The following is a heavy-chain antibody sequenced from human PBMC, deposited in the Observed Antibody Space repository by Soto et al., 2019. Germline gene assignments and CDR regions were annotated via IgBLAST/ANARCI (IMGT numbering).Heavy chain of an antibody. CDR1: GFTFSSYP. D-gene: IGHD7-27*01. CDR3: ARDGDGFDY. J-gene: IGHJ4*02. CDR2: ISDNGSNK. V-gene: IGHV3-23*01. Sequence: PGGSLRLSCAASGFTFSSYPMTWVRQAPGKGLEWVSGISDNGSNKHYADSVKGRFTISRDNSKNTLYLQMNSLRAEDTAVYYCARDGDGFDYWGQGTLVTVSS.